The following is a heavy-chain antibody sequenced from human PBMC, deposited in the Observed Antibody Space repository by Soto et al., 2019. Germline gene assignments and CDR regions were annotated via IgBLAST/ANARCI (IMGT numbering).Heavy chain of an antibody. CDR1: GDSISSSNYF. CDR2: IFYSGST. Sequence: SETLSLTCPVSGDSISSSNYFWGWIRQPPGKGLEWIGTIFYSGSTYYNPSLKSRVTISVDTSKNQFSLKLTSVTAADTALYYCARRYGWLYFDYWGQGSLVTSP. V-gene: IGHV4-39*01. CDR3: ARRYGWLYFDY. J-gene: IGHJ4*02. D-gene: IGHD6-19*01.